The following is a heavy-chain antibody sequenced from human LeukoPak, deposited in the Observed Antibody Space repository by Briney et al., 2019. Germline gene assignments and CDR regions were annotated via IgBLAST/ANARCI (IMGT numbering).Heavy chain of an antibody. CDR2: IYYSGST. CDR3: ARVTGYMIEDYFDY. J-gene: IGHJ4*01. V-gene: IGHV4-59*01. CDR1: GGSFNSYY. D-gene: IGHD3-22*01. Sequence: SETLSLTCTVSGGSFNSYYWSWIRQPPGKGLEWIGYIYYSGSTNYKPSLKSRVTISVETSKNQFSLKLRSVTAADTAVYYCARVTGYMIEDYFDYWGRGTLVTVSS.